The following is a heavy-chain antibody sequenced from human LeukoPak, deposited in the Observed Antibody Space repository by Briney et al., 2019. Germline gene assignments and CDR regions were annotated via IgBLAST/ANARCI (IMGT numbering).Heavy chain of an antibody. V-gene: IGHV3-21*01. J-gene: IGHJ4*02. D-gene: IGHD6-19*01. CDR3: ASTGPAYSSGLDY. CDR2: ISSSSSYI. Sequence: PGGSLRLSCAASGFTFSSYSMNWVRQAPGKGLEWVSSISSSSSYIYYADSVKGRFTISRDNAKNSLYLQMNSLRAEDTAVYYCASTGPAYSSGLDYWGQGTLVTVSS. CDR1: GFTFSSYS.